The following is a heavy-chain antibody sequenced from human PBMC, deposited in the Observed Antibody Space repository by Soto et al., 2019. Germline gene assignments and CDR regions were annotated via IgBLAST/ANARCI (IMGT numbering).Heavy chain of an antibody. D-gene: IGHD2-15*01. J-gene: IGHJ5*02. CDR3: AAGDGPLYCSGGSCYPHWFDP. V-gene: IGHV1-58*01. CDR1: GFTFTSSA. CDR2: IVVGSGNT. Sequence: GASVKVSCKASGFTFTSSAVQWVRQARGQRLEWIGWIVVGSGNTNYAQKFQERVTITRDMSTSTAYMELSSLRSEDTAVYYCAAGDGPLYCSGGSCYPHWFDPWGQGTLVTVSP.